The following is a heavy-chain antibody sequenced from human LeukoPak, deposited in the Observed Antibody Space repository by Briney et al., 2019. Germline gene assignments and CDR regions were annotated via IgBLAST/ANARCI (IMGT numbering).Heavy chain of an antibody. CDR3: ARDPAAVAGTDDAFDI. CDR2: ISYDGSNK. CDR1: GFTFSTYA. J-gene: IGHJ3*02. D-gene: IGHD6-19*01. V-gene: IGHV3-30-3*01. Sequence: GRSLRLSCAASGFTFSTYAMHWVRQAPGKGLEWVAVISYDGSNKYYADSVKGRFTISRDNSKNTLYLQMNSLRAEDTAVYYCARDPAAVAGTDDAFDIWGQGTMVTVSS.